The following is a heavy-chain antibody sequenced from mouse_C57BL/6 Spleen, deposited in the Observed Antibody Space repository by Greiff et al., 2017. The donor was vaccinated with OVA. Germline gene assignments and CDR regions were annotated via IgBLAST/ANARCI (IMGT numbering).Heavy chain of an antibody. J-gene: IGHJ3*01. CDR3: ARGEWYYDGYPFAY. CDR1: GYSITSGYY. Sequence: EVKLVESGPGLVKPSQSLSLTCSVTGYSITSGYYWNWIRQFPGNKLEWMGYISYDGSNNYNPSLKNRISITRDTSKNQFFLKLNSVTTEDTATYYCARGEWYYDGYPFAYWGQGTLVTVSA. D-gene: IGHD2-3*01. CDR2: ISYDGSN. V-gene: IGHV3-6*01.